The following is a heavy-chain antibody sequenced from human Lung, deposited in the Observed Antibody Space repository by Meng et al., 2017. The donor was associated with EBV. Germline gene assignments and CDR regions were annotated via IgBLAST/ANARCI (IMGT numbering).Heavy chain of an antibody. D-gene: IGHD3-22*01. Sequence: VQLRESAPGLVKPSAPLSLSCAVPGGSISRSDWWSWVRQPPGKGLEWIGETSHSGSTNYSPSLKSRVTISLDKSKNQLSLKLNSVTAADTAVYYCASSDYYRSDYWGQGTLVTVSS. CDR2: TSHSGST. V-gene: IGHV4-4*02. J-gene: IGHJ4*02. CDR3: ASSDYYRSDY. CDR1: GGSISRSDW.